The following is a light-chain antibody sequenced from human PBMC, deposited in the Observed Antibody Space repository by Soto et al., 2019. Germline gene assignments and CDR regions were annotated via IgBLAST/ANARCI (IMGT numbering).Light chain of an antibody. V-gene: IGKV1-39*01. CDR2: GAS. CDR3: QQSYSTQFT. J-gene: IGKJ3*01. CDR1: QSINIY. Sequence: DIQMTQSPSSLSASVGDRVTITCRASQSINIYLNWYQQKSGEAPKLLVYGASSLQSGVPSRFSGVGSGTDFTLTISGLQPEDFGSYYCQQSYSTQFTFGPGTKVDFK.